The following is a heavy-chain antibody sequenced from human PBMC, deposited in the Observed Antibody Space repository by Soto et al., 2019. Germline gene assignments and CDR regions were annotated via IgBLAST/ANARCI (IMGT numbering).Heavy chain of an antibody. CDR2: VYYSGST. V-gene: IGHV4-59*01. CDR3: ARSGHTFGGVV. J-gene: IGHJ4*02. D-gene: IGHD3-16*01. Sequence: SETLSLTCTVSGASMSNYYGSWIRQPPGKGLEHIGYVYYSGSTNYSPSLKSRVTISLDTSNNQFSLNLNSVTAADTAIYYCARSGHTFGGVVWGPGILVTVSS. CDR1: GASMSNYY.